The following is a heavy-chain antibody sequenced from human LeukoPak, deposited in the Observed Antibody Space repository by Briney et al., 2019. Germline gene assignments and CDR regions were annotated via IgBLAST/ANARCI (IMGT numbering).Heavy chain of an antibody. CDR3: TRVYGGV. V-gene: IGHV4-39*07. D-gene: IGHD4-23*01. CDR2: INHSGST. J-gene: IGHJ3*01. Sequence: SETLSLTCTVSGGSISSSSYYWGWIRQPPGKGLEWIGEINHSGSTNYNPSLKSRVTISVDTSKNQFSLKLNSVTAADTAVYYCTRVYGGVWGQGTMVTVSS. CDR1: GGSISSSSYY.